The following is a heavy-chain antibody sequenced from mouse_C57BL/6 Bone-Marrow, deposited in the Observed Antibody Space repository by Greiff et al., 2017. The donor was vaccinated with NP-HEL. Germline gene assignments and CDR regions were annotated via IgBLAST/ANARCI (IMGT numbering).Heavy chain of an antibody. Sequence: EVNLVESEGGLVQPGSSMKLSCTASGFTFSDYYMAWVRQVPEKGLEWVANINYDGSSTYYLDSLKSRFIISRDNAKNILYLQMSSLKSEDTATYYCARDGRYGAMDYWGQGTSVTVSS. CDR3: ARDGRYGAMDY. V-gene: IGHV5-16*01. CDR2: INYDGSST. CDR1: GFTFSDYY. D-gene: IGHD1-1*01. J-gene: IGHJ4*01.